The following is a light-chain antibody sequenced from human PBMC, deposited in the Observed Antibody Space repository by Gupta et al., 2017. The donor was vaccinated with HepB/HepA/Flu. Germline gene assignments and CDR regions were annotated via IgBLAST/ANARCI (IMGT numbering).Light chain of an antibody. CDR2: GNN. CDR3: AACDDSLSGWV. J-gene: IGLJ3*02. CDR1: TSNIGSNY. Sequence: QSVLTQPPSASGAPGQRVTISCTGSTSNIGSNYVYWYHQLPGTAPKLLIYGNNQRPSGVPDRFSGSKSGTSASLAISGLRAEDEADYYCAACDDSLSGWVFGGGTKLTVL. V-gene: IGLV1-47*01.